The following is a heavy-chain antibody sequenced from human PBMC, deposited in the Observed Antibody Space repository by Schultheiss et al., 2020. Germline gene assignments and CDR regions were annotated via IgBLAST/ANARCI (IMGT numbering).Heavy chain of an antibody. Sequence: GESLKISCAASGFTFSDYYMSWIRQAPGKGLEWVSYISSSGSTIYYADSVKGRFTISRDNAKNSLYLQMNSLRAEDTAVYYCARDDSGYCSSTSCYTGYYYYGMDVWGQGTTVTVSS. D-gene: IGHD2-2*02. CDR1: GFTFSDYY. J-gene: IGHJ6*02. CDR3: ARDDSGYCSSTSCYTGYYYYGMDV. V-gene: IGHV3-11*01. CDR2: ISSSGSTI.